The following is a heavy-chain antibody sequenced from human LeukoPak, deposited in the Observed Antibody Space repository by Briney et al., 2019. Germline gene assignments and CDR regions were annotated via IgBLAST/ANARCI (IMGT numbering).Heavy chain of an antibody. CDR2: ISGSGVNT. CDR3: AKIKGAAAGTFFDY. J-gene: IGHJ4*02. Sequence: GGSLRLSCAASGFTFSNYAMSWVRQAPGKGLEWVSAISGSGVNTYYADSAKGRFTISIDNSKNTLYLQMNSLRAEDTAVYYCAKIKGAAAGTFFDYWGQGTLVTVSS. V-gene: IGHV3-23*01. CDR1: GFTFSNYA. D-gene: IGHD6-13*01.